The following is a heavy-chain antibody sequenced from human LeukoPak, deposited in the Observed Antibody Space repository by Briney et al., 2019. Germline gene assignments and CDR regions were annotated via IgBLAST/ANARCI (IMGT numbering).Heavy chain of an antibody. V-gene: IGHV4-59*08. CDR1: GGSISSYS. D-gene: IGHD3-10*01. CDR3: ARHQTLWFGESNWFDP. Sequence: SETLSLTCTVSGGSISSYSWSWIRQPPGEGLEWIGCIYYSGSTNYNPSLKSRVTMSVDTSKNQFSLKLSSVTAADTAIYYCARHQTLWFGESNWFDPWGQGTLVTVSS. CDR2: IYYSGST. J-gene: IGHJ5*02.